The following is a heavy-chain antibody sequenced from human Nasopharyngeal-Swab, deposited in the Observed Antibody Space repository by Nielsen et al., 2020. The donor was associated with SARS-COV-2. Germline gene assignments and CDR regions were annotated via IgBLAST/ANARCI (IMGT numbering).Heavy chain of an antibody. CDR2: IIPILGVA. Sequence: SVKVSCKASGGTFSSYAISWVRQAPGQGLEWMGRIIPILGVANYAQKFQGRVTITADKSTSTAYMELSSLRSEDTAVYYCARDATYGQLGNFDYWGQGTLVTVSS. D-gene: IGHD6-13*01. V-gene: IGHV1-69*04. CDR1: GGTFSSYA. J-gene: IGHJ4*02. CDR3: ARDATYGQLGNFDY.